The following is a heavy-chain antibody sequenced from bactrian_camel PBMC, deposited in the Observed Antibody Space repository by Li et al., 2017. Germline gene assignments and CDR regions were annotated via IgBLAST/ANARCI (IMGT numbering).Heavy chain of an antibody. Sequence: HVQLVESGGGSVQAGGSLKLSCAASGNIFSRCGMGWYRQAPGKERELVSSISRYGTTTYADSVRARFTVSRDNAKATLYLQMNSLKTEDTAVYYCAAYCEYGRQYWGQGTQVTV. CDR1: GNIFSRCG. V-gene: IGHV3S53*01. J-gene: IGHJ4*01. D-gene: IGHD3*01. CDR2: ISRYGTT. CDR3: AAYCEYGRQY.